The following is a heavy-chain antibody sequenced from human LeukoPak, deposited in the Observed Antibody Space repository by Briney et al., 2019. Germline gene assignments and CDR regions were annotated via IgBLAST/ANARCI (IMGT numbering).Heavy chain of an antibody. V-gene: IGHV1-46*01. Sequence: ASVKVSCKASGYTFTSYYIHWVRQAPGQGLEWMGIINPSGGSTTSALKFQGRVTMTRDTSTSTVYMELSSLRSEDTAVYYCARESGGRPFDYWGQGTLVTVSS. CDR2: INPSGGST. CDR3: ARESGGRPFDY. CDR1: GYTFTSYY. D-gene: IGHD2-15*01. J-gene: IGHJ4*02.